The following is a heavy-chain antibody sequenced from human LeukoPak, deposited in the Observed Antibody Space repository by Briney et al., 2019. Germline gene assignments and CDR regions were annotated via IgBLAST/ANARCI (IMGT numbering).Heavy chain of an antibody. CDR1: GGSISSSSYY. J-gene: IGHJ4*02. V-gene: IGHV4-39*02. CDR3: AREGYTSSWYSGYYYFDY. D-gene: IGHD6-13*01. CDR2: IYYSGST. Sequence: SETLSLTCTVSGGSISSSSYYWGWIRQPPGKGLEWIGSIYYSGSTYYNPSPKSRVTISVDTSKNQFSLKLSSVTAADTAVFYCAREGYTSSWYSGYYYFDYWGQGTLVTVSS.